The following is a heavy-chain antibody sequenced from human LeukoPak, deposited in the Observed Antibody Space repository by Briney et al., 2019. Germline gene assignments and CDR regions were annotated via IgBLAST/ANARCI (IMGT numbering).Heavy chain of an antibody. Sequence: GGSLRLSCAASGFIFSDYYMSWIRQAPGKGLEWVSSISSSSNYKYYADSVKGRFTISRDNAKNSLYLQMNSLRAEDTAVYYCARHCSGTSCYPKDYWGQGTLVTVSS. CDR1: GFIFSDYY. V-gene: IGHV3-11*06. CDR3: ARHCSGTSCYPKDY. D-gene: IGHD2-2*01. CDR2: ISSSSNYK. J-gene: IGHJ4*02.